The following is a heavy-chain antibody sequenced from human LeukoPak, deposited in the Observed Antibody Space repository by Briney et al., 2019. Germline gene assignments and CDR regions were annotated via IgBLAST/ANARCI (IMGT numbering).Heavy chain of an antibody. V-gene: IGHV4-61*01. CDR3: ARSPRHYSSGYYGVDY. D-gene: IGHD3-22*01. CDR1: DDSVSSSRYD. CDR2: IHYSGST. Sequence: PSETLSLTCTVSDDSVSSSRYDWTWIRQPPGKGREWIGHIHYSGSTNYTPSLKSRVTISVDTSKNQFSLKLSSVTAADTAVYYCARSPRHYSSGYYGVDYWGQGTLVTVSS. J-gene: IGHJ4*02.